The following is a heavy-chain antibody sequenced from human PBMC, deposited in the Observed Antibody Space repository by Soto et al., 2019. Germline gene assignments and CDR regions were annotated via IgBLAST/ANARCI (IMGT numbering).Heavy chain of an antibody. CDR2: IIPILGIA. V-gene: IGHV1-69*04. CDR1: GGTFSSYT. D-gene: IGHD2-2*01. CDR3: AREGNIVVVPAAQVVPWFDP. J-gene: IGHJ5*02. Sequence: SVKVSCKASGGTFSSYTISWVRQAPGQGLEWMGRIIPILGIANYAQKSQGRVTITADKSTSTAYMELSSLRSEDTAVYYCAREGNIVVVPAAQVVPWFDPWGQGTLVTVSS.